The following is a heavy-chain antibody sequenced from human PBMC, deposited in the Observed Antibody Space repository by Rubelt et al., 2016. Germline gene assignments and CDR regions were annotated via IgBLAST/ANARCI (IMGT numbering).Heavy chain of an antibody. D-gene: IGHD1-26*01. Sequence: QVQLQESGPGLVKPSETLSLTCGVSGDSISNSYWSWIRQPPGKGLEWIAYMYYSGDTYYNPSLKSRVTMSLDTSQDQFALQRHSVTAADTAVYYCARGRTEAGDGMDVWGQGTTVTVSS. J-gene: IGHJ6*02. V-gene: IGHV4-59*12. CDR1: GDSISNSY. CDR3: ARGRTEAGDGMDV. CDR2: MYYSGDT.